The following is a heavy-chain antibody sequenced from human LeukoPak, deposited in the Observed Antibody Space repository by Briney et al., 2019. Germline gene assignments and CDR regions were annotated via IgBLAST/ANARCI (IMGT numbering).Heavy chain of an antibody. Sequence: PTETLSLTCTVSGGSISNYYWNWIRQPPGKGLEWIGYIYYSGSTNYNPSLKSRVTISVDTPKNQFSLKLSSVTAADTAVYYCAGDSYGSDYWGQGTLVTVSS. J-gene: IGHJ4*02. CDR2: IYYSGST. D-gene: IGHD5-18*01. V-gene: IGHV4-59*01. CDR1: GGSISNYY. CDR3: AGDSYGSDY.